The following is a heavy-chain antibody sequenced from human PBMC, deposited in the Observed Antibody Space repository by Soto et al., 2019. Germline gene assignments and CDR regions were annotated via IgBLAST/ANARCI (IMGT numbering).Heavy chain of an antibody. CDR1: GYTFTTYG. Sequence: QVHLVQSGAEVKKPGASVKVSCKGSGYTFTTYGITWVRHAPGQGLEWMGWISAHNVNTNYAQKLQGRVTVTRDTSTSTAYMELRSLRSDDTAVYYCARGRYGDYWGQGALVTVSS. CDR3: ARGRYGDY. D-gene: IGHD1-1*01. V-gene: IGHV1-18*01. CDR2: ISAHNVNT. J-gene: IGHJ4*02.